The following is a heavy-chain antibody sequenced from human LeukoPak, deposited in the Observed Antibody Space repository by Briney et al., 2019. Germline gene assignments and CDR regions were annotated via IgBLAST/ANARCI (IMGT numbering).Heavy chain of an antibody. Sequence: ASVTVSCKVSGYTLTELSMHWVRQAPGKGLEWMGGFDPEDGETIYAQKFQGRVTMTEDTSTDTAYMELSSLRSEDTAVYYCAARWELIPADAFDIWGQGTMVTVSS. CDR3: AARWELIPADAFDI. D-gene: IGHD1-26*01. CDR1: GYTLTELS. CDR2: FDPEDGET. V-gene: IGHV1-24*01. J-gene: IGHJ3*02.